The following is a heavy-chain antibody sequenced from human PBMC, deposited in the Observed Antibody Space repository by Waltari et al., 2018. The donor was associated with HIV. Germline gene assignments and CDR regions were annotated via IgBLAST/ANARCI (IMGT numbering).Heavy chain of an antibody. Sequence: EVQLLESGGGLVQPGGSLRLSCAASGFTFSSYAMSWVRQAPGKGLEWVSAISGSGGSTYDAASVKGRFTISRDNSKNTLYLQMNSLRAEDTAVYYCAKDRRLLVVPAARPGIAVAGTVFDYWGQGTLVTVSS. CDR3: AKDRRLLVVPAARPGIAVAGTVFDY. J-gene: IGHJ4*02. D-gene: IGHD6-19*01. CDR1: GFTFSSYA. V-gene: IGHV3-23*01. CDR2: ISGSGGST.